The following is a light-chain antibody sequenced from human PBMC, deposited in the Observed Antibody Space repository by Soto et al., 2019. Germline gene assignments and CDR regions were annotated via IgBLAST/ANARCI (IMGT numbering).Light chain of an antibody. Sequence: EIVLTQSPATLSLSPGERATLSCRTSQSVSSYLAWYQQKPGQAPRLLIYDASNRATGIPARFSGSGSGTDFTLTISSLEPEDFAVYYCQQRSNWPPKLTFGGGTKVEIK. CDR3: QQRSNWPPKLT. CDR1: QSVSSY. J-gene: IGKJ4*01. V-gene: IGKV3-11*01. CDR2: DAS.